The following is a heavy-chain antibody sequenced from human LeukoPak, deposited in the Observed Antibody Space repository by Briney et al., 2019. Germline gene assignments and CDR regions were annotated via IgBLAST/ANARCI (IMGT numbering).Heavy chain of an antibody. CDR2: IWVDGTRK. Sequence: PGTSLRLSCATSGFPFSQHGYHWVRQAPGKGLEWTAVIWVDGTRKYYADSVEGRFTISRDNSKSTLYLRIDSLRPEDTAVYYCVAVLVPAAFWHFDVWGRGTQVTVSS. V-gene: IGHV3-33*01. J-gene: IGHJ2*01. CDR1: GFPFSQHG. CDR3: VAVLVPAAFWHFDV. D-gene: IGHD2-2*01.